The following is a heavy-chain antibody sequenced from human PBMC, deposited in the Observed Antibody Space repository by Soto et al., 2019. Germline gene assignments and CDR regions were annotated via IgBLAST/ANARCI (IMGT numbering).Heavy chain of an antibody. J-gene: IGHJ4*02. CDR1: GGSFSGYY. D-gene: IGHD3-10*01. V-gene: IGHV4-34*01. CDR2: INHSGST. Sequence: SETLSLTCGVYGGSFSGYYWSWIRQPPGKGLEWIGEINHSGSTNYNPSLKSRVTISVDTSKNQFSLKLSSVTAADTAVYYCARAKGSNTIRYFDYWGQGTLVTVSS. CDR3: ARAKGSNTIRYFDY.